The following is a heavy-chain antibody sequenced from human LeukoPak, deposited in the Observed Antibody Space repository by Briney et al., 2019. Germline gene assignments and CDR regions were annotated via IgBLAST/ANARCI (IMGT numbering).Heavy chain of an antibody. CDR2: IYTGGST. Sequence: SQTLSLTCTVSGASVNSGNYYWTWIRQPAGKRLEWIGRIYTGGSTNYNPSLKSRATMSVDTSKNQFSLKLSSVTAADTAVYYCARVTYRSSSMSLDAFDIWGQGTMVTVSS. V-gene: IGHV4-61*02. J-gene: IGHJ3*02. CDR1: GASVNSGNYY. D-gene: IGHD6-6*01. CDR3: ARVTYRSSSMSLDAFDI.